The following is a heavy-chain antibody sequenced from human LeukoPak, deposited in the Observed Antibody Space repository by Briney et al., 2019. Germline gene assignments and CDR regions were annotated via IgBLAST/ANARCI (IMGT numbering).Heavy chain of an antibody. Sequence: PGGSLRLSCAAPGFTFSSYWMSWVRQAPGKGLEWVANIKQDGSEKYYVDSVKGRFTISRDNAKNSLYLQMNSLRAEDTAVYYCTRDYSSSSGRAFDIWGQGTMVTVSS. CDR2: IKQDGSEK. CDR1: GFTFSSYW. D-gene: IGHD6-6*01. J-gene: IGHJ3*02. V-gene: IGHV3-7*01. CDR3: TRDYSSSSGRAFDI.